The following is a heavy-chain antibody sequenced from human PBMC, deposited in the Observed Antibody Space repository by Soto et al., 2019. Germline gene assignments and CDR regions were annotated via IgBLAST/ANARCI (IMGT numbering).Heavy chain of an antibody. V-gene: IGHV1-18*01. CDR1: GYTFTRSG. J-gene: IGHJ6*02. CDR3: AREGVAPYYYYGMDV. CDR2: ISTYNGDT. Sequence: ASVKVSCKGSGYTFTRSGISWVRQAPGQGLEWMGWISTYNGDTNYAQTFQGRVTMTTDTSTSTVHMEVRSLRSDDTAVYYCAREGVAPYYYYGMDVWGQGTPVTVSS. D-gene: IGHD5-12*01.